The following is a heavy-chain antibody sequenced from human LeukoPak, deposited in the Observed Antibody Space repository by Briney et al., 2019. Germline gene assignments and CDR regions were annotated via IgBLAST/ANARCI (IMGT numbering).Heavy chain of an antibody. D-gene: IGHD3-10*01. CDR1: GVTFSSYG. CDR2: IRYDGSNK. V-gene: IGHV3-30*02. Sequence: GGSLRLSCAASGVTFSSYGMHWVRQAPGKGLEWVAFIRYDGSNKYYADSVKGRFTISRDNSKNTLYLQMNSLRAEDTAVYYSAKDNSYYASGSFFVDYWGQGTLVTVSS. J-gene: IGHJ4*02. CDR3: AKDNSYYASGSFFVDY.